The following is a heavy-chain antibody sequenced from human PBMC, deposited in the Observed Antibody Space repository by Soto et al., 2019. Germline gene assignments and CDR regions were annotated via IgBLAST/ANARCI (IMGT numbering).Heavy chain of an antibody. Sequence: GGSLRLSCAVSGFTFSDYAMSWVRQAPGKGLEWVADIKHDGSVQYYVDSVKGRFTISRDNAKKLLYLQMNGLRAEDTALYYCARAPYSNGWYRFDLWGQGTLVTVSS. J-gene: IGHJ4*02. CDR3: ARAPYSNGWYRFDL. CDR2: IKHDGSVQ. CDR1: GFTFSDYA. V-gene: IGHV3-7*03. D-gene: IGHD6-19*01.